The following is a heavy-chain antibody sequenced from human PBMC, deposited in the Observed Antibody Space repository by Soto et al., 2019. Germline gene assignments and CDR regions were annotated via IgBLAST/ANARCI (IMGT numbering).Heavy chain of an antibody. CDR2: INTDGSST. J-gene: IGHJ4*02. CDR3: AKRGVDTFGLSY. D-gene: IGHD3-10*01. V-gene: IGHV3-74*01. Sequence: EVQLVESGGGLVQPGGSLRLSCAVSGFTVSSFWMHWVRQAPGEGLVWVSRINTDGSSTRYAYSVKGRFTISRENAKTTLYLQMNSLRVDDTAMYYCAKRGVDTFGLSYWGQGTLVTVSS. CDR1: GFTVSSFW.